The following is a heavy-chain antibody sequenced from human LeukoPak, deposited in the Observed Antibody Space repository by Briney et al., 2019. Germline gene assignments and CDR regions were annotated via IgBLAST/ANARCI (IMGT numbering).Heavy chain of an antibody. Sequence: GGSLRLSCAASGFTFSTYWMNWVRQAPGQGLEWLANINQDGNDKYYVDSVRGRFTISRDNAKRSLYLQMSSLRAEDTAVYFCTSGDYVDYWGQGTLVTVPS. J-gene: IGHJ4*02. V-gene: IGHV3-7*03. CDR1: GFTFSTYW. CDR3: TSGDYVDY. CDR2: INQDGNDK.